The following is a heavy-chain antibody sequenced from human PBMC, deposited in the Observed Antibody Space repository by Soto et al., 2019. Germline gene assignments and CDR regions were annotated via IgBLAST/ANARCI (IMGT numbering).Heavy chain of an antibody. V-gene: IGHV3-30-3*01. D-gene: IGHD6-13*01. J-gene: IGHJ6*02. Sequence: PGGSLRLSCAASGFTFSSYAMHWVRQAPGKGLEWVAVISYDGSNKYYADSVKGRFTISRDNSKNTLYLQMNSLRAEDTAVYYFARDKIWGYSSSYYYGMDVWGQGTTVTVSS. CDR2: ISYDGSNK. CDR3: ARDKIWGYSSSYYYGMDV. CDR1: GFTFSSYA.